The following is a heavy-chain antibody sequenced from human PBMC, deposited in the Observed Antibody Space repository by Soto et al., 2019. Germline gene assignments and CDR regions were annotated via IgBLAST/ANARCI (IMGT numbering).Heavy chain of an antibody. Sequence: QVHLVQSGAEVKKPGASVKVSCKGSGYAFTTYGITWVRQAPGQGLEWIGWISAHDGNTNYAQKLQGRVSVTRDTPTSTAYMELRRLRTVDTAVFYWAGGGYGDYWGQGAMVTVSS. CDR3: AGGGYGDY. D-gene: IGHD1-1*01. V-gene: IGHV1-18*01. CDR2: ISAHDGNT. J-gene: IGHJ4*02. CDR1: GYAFTTYG.